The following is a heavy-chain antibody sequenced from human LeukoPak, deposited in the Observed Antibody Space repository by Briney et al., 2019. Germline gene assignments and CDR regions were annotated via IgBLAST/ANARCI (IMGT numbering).Heavy chain of an antibody. CDR2: ISNKGGST. J-gene: IGHJ2*01. CDR1: GFTFSSYG. CDR3: ATTMIVVVDPTIRYFDL. D-gene: IGHD3-22*01. Sequence: GSLRLSCSASGFTFSSYGMHWVRQAPGKGLEYVSGISNKGGSTYYADSVKGRFTISRDNSKNTLYLQMNSLRAEDTAVYYCATTMIVVVDPTIRYFDLWGRGTLVTVSS. V-gene: IGHV3-64*04.